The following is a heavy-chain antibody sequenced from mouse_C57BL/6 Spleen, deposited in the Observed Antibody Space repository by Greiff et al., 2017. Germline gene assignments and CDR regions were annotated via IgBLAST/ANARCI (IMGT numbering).Heavy chain of an antibody. D-gene: IGHD2-3*01. J-gene: IGHJ1*03. Sequence: EVKLMESGGGLVKPGGSLKLSCAASGFSFSSYAMSWVRQTPEKRLEWVATISDGGSYTYYPDNVKGRFTISRDNAKNNLYLQMSHLKSEDTAMYYCARDRNDYGYFGGWGTGTTVTVSS. CDR1: GFSFSSYA. V-gene: IGHV5-4*01. CDR2: ISDGGSYT. CDR3: ARDRNDYGYFGG.